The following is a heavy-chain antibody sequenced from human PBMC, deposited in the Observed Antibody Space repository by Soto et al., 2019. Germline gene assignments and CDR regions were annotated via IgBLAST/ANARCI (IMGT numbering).Heavy chain of an antibody. CDR2: IYPGDSDT. CDR3: ARPAITMVRGGAFDY. V-gene: IGHV5-51*03. J-gene: IGHJ4*02. CDR1: GYSFTSYW. Sequence: EVQLVQSGAEVKKPGESLKISCKGSGYSFTSYWIGWVRQMPGKGLEWMGIIYPGDSDTRYSPSFQGQVTISADKSISTAYLQWNSLETSDTAIYYCARPAITMVRGGAFDYWCQGTLVTVSS. D-gene: IGHD3-10*01.